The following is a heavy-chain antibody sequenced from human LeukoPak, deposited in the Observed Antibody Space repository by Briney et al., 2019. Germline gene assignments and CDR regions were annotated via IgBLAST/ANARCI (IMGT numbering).Heavy chain of an antibody. V-gene: IGHV3-48*03. CDR1: RFTLSSYE. CDR3: ARDRLELPDY. J-gene: IGHJ4*02. Sequence: GGSLTLSCAPSRFTLSSYEMNWVRQAPEKGLEWVSYISSSGSTIYYADSVKGRFTISRDNAKNSLYLQMNSLRAEDMAVYYCARDRLELPDYWGQGTLVTVSS. CDR2: ISSSGSTI. D-gene: IGHD1-26*01.